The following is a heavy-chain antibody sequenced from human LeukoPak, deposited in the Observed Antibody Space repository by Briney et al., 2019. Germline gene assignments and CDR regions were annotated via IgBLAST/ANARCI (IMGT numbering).Heavy chain of an antibody. CDR2: ISSSSSYI. V-gene: IGHV3-21*01. J-gene: IGHJ4*02. CDR1: GFTFSSYS. CDR3: ARVGGDFWSAYYFDY. D-gene: IGHD3-3*01. Sequence: AGGSLRLSXAASGFTFSSYSMNWVRQAPGKGLEWVSSISSSSSYIYYADSVKGRFTISRDNAKNSLYLQMNSLRAEDTAVYYCARVGGDFWSAYYFDYWGQGTLVTVSS.